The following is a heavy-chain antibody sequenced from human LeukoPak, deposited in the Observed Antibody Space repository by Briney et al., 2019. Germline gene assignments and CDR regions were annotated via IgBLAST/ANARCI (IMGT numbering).Heavy chain of an antibody. Sequence: GESLKISCKGSGYSFTSYWIGWVRPMPGKGLEWMGIIYPGDSDTRYSPSFQGQVTISADKSISTAYLQWSSLKASDTAMYYCATSLGYCSSTSCYQGPNWFDPWGQGTLVTVSS. CDR2: IYPGDSDT. D-gene: IGHD2-2*01. CDR3: ATSLGYCSSTSCYQGPNWFDP. J-gene: IGHJ5*02. CDR1: GYSFTSYW. V-gene: IGHV5-51*01.